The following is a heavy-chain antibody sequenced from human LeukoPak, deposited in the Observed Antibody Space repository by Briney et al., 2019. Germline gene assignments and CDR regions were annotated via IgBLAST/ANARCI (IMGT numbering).Heavy chain of an antibody. D-gene: IGHD3-22*01. CDR3: ARTHAFYYDSSGLDY. CDR1: GFTFSSYG. V-gene: IGHV3-33*01. J-gene: IGHJ4*02. Sequence: GGSLRLSCAASGFTFSSYGMHWVHQAPGKGLEWVAGIWYDGSNKYYADSVKGRFTISRDNSKNTLYLQMNSLRAEDTAVYYCARTHAFYYDSSGLDYWGQGTLVTVSS. CDR2: IWYDGSNK.